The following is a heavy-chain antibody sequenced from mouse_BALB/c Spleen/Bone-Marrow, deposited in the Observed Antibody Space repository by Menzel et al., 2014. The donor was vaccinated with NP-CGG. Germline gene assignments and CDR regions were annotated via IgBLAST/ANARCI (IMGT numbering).Heavy chain of an antibody. CDR1: GFNIKDTY. CDR3: ARNYGYGKSFAY. J-gene: IGHJ3*01. CDR2: IDPANGNT. V-gene: IGHV14-3*02. Sequence: EVKLQESGAELVKPGASVKLSCTASGFNIKDTYMHWVKQRPEQGLEWIGGIDPANGNTKYDPKFQGKATITADTSSNTAYLQLSSLTSEDTAVYYCARNYGYGKSFAYWGQGTLVTVSA. D-gene: IGHD2-2*01.